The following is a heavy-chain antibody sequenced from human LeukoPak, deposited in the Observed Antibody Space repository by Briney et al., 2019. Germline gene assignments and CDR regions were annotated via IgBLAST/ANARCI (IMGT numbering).Heavy chain of an antibody. Sequence: SETLSLTCTVSGGSISSYYWSWIRQPPGKGLEWIGYIYYSGSTNYNPSLKSRVTISVDTSKNQFSLKLSSVTAADTAVYYCARDLLGTVDYWGQGTLVTVSS. CDR2: IYYSGST. CDR3: ARDLLGTVDY. D-gene: IGHD3-16*01. J-gene: IGHJ4*02. V-gene: IGHV4-59*01. CDR1: GGSISSYY.